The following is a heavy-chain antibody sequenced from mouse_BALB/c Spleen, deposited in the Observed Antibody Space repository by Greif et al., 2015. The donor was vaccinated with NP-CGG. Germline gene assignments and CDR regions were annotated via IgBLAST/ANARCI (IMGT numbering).Heavy chain of an antibody. J-gene: IGHJ4*01. CDR3: ARGGKDYAMDY. CDR2: ILPGSGST. V-gene: IGHV1-9*01. Sequence: QVQLQQPGAELMKPGASVKISCKATGYTFSSYWIEWVKQRPGHGLEWIGEILPGSGSTNYNEKFKGKATFTADTSSNTAYMQLSSLTSEDSAVYYCARGGKDYAMDYWGQGTSVTVSS. CDR1: GYTFSSYW. D-gene: IGHD2-1*01.